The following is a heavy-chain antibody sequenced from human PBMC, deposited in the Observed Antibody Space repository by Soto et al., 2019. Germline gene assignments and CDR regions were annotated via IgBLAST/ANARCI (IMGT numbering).Heavy chain of an antibody. D-gene: IGHD1-1*01. CDR1: GYTFSSYD. CDR2: MNPNSGDT. V-gene: IGHV1-8*01. CDR3: AREWERGFCFDH. Sequence: QVQLLKSGAEVKKPGASVKVSCKTSGYTFSSYDINWVRQAAGQGLEWMGWMNPNSGDTAYAQKFQGRVTMTRNTSISTAYMELSSLTSEDTAVYYCAREWERGFCFDHWGQGTPVTVSS. J-gene: IGHJ4*02.